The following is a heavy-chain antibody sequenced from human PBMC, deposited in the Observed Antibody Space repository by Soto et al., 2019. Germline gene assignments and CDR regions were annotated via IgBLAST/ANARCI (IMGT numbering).Heavy chain of an antibody. V-gene: IGHV1-69*13. J-gene: IGHJ5*02. D-gene: IGHD3-22*01. CDR3: ARATPNYYYDSSGYFWFDP. Sequence: SVKVSCRASGGTFSSYAISWVRLAPGQGLEWMGGIIPIFGTANYAQKFQGRVTITADESTSTAYMELSSLRSEDTAVYYCARATPNYYYDSSGYFWFDPWGQGTLVTVSS. CDR2: IIPIFGTA. CDR1: GGTFSSYA.